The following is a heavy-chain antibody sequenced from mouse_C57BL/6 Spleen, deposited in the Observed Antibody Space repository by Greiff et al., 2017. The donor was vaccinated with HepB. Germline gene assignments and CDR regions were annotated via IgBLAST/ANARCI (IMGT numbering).Heavy chain of an antibody. CDR1: GYSFTGYY. Sequence: EVQLKESGPELVKPGASVKISCKASGYSFTGYYMNWVKQSPEKSLEWIGEINPSTGGTTYNQKFKAKATLTVDKSSSTAYMQLKSLTSEDSAVYYCARSGRLRRGDFDYWGQGTTLTVSS. CDR3: ARSGRLRRGDFDY. D-gene: IGHD2-2*01. CDR2: INPSTGGT. V-gene: IGHV1-42*01. J-gene: IGHJ2*01.